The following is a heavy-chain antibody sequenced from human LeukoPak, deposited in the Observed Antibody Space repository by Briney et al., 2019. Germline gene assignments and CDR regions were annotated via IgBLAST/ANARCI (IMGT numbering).Heavy chain of an antibody. CDR3: AKDGFERGAGTDYMDV. J-gene: IGHJ6*03. Sequence: SETLSLTCGVSGGSISGSYWWSWVRQPPGKGLEWIGEIYHSGSTNYNPSLKSRVTISVDKSKNQFSLNLSSVTAADTAVYYCAKDGFERGAGTDYMDVWGKGTTVIVSS. CDR2: IYHSGST. V-gene: IGHV4-4*02. D-gene: IGHD6-13*01. CDR1: GGSISGSYW.